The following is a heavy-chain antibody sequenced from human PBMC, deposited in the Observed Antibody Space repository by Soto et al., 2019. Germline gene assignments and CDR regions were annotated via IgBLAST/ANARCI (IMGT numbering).Heavy chain of an antibody. CDR3: ATLSDHMIPLPFDY. D-gene: IGHD3-22*01. Sequence: AVGSLRLSCAASGFTFSRYVMTWVRQAPGKGLEWVAVISYDGSNKYYADSVKGRFTISRDNSKNTLYLQMNSLRAEDTAVYYCATLSDHMIPLPFDYWAQGTLVTVSS. J-gene: IGHJ4*02. CDR1: GFTFSRYV. CDR2: ISYDGSNK. V-gene: IGHV3-30*03.